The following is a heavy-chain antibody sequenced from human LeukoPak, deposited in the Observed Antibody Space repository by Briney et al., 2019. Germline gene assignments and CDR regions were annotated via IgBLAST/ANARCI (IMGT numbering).Heavy chain of an antibody. CDR2: IYSGGST. CDR1: GFTVSSNY. Sequence: GGSLRLSCAASGFTVSSNYMSWVRQAPGKGLEWVSVIYSGGSTYYADSVKGRFTISRDNSKNTLYLQMNSLRAEDTAVCYCARDKGSGWYWFDPWGQGTLVTVSS. CDR3: ARDKGSGWYWFDP. V-gene: IGHV3-66*01. J-gene: IGHJ5*02. D-gene: IGHD6-19*01.